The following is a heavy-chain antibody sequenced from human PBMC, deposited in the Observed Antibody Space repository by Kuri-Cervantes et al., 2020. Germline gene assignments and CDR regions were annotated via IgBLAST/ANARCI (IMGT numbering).Heavy chain of an antibody. J-gene: IGHJ5*02. CDR1: GFTFSSHS. Sequence: GESLKISCAASGFTFSSHSMNWVRHAPGKGLEWVSAISGSGCSTYYADSVKGRFTTSRDNSKNTLYLQMNSLRAEDTAVYYCAKSSNYDILTGYTSWGQGTLVTVSS. D-gene: IGHD3-9*01. CDR3: AKSSNYDILTGYTS. V-gene: IGHV3-23*01. CDR2: ISGSGCST.